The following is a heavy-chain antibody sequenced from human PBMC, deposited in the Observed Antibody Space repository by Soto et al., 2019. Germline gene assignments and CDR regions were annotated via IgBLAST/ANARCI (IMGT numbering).Heavy chain of an antibody. CDR2: IGGSDGST. Sequence: PGRSLTLSCVTSGFTLSGFALTSVRHAPGKGLDSVSGIGGSDGSTSYGDSVKGRFTISRDTSKNTLYLQMNSLRAEDTAVYYCAREIYDDYDSSGFDHWGQGTLVTVSS. D-gene: IGHD3-22*01. CDR3: AREIYDDYDSSGFDH. CDR1: GFTLSGFA. V-gene: IGHV3-23*01. J-gene: IGHJ4*02.